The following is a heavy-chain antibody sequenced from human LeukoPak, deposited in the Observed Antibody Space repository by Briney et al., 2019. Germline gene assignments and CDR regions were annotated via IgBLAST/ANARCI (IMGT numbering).Heavy chain of an antibody. CDR1: GGSFSGYY. CDR2: INHSGST. V-gene: IGHV4-34*01. CDR3: ARDRARLGELSLDY. Sequence: SETLSLTCAVYGGSFSGYYWGWIRQPPGKGLEWIGEINHSGSTNYNPSLKSRVTISVDTSKNQFSLKLSSVTAADTAVYYCARDRARLGELSLDYWGQGTLVTVSS. J-gene: IGHJ4*02. D-gene: IGHD3-16*02.